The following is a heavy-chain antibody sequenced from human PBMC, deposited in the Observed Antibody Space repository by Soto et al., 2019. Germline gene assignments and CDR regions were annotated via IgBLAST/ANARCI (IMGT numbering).Heavy chain of an antibody. CDR2: IYYSGST. CDR3: ARHRISSGYCSGGSCYSPLSDY. CDR1: GGSISSSSYY. J-gene: IGHJ4*02. D-gene: IGHD2-15*01. V-gene: IGHV4-39*01. Sequence: QLQLQESGPGLVKPSETLSLTCTVSGGSISSSSYYWGWIRQPPGKGLEWIGSIYYSGSTYYNPSLTSLVTIAVDTSKNQVSLKLSSVTAADTAVYYCARHRISSGYCSGGSCYSPLSDYWGQGTLVTVSS.